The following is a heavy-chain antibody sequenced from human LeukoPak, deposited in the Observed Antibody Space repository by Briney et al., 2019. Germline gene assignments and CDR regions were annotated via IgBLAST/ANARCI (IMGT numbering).Heavy chain of an antibody. V-gene: IGHV4-34*01. Sequence: SETLSLTCAVYGGSFSGYYWSWIRQPPGKGLEWIGEINHSRSTNYNPSLKSRVTISVDTSKNQFSLKLSSVTAADTAVYYCARGLWTMIVVVHGWFDPWGQGTLVTVSS. CDR1: GGSFSGYY. CDR2: INHSRST. J-gene: IGHJ5*02. CDR3: ARGLWTMIVVVHGWFDP. D-gene: IGHD3-22*01.